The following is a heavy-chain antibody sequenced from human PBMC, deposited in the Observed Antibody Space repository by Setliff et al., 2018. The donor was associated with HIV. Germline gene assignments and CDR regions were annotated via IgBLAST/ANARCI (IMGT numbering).Heavy chain of an antibody. CDR1: GISFSSYW. CDR3: ARGDYSSRYDY. D-gene: IGHD6-13*01. V-gene: IGHV3-74*01. Sequence: PGGSLRLSCAASGISFSSYWMHWVRQAPGEGLVWASRINTDGSRTTYADSVKGRFTISRDNAKNTLYLQMNSLRAEDTAVYYCARGDYSSRYDYWGQGTLVTVSS. CDR2: INTDGSRT. J-gene: IGHJ4*02.